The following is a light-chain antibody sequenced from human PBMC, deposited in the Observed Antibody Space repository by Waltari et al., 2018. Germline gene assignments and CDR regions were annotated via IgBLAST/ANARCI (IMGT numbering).Light chain of an antibody. J-gene: IGLJ3*02. CDR1: NIGGNS. Sequence: SYVLTQPPSVSVAPGQTARITCAASNIGGNSVHWYQQKPGQAPVLVVYDDNVRASAISERFSGSTSPNTATLTMMRVVVGDEADYYCQVWDPDIGHCMFGGGTKLT. CDR2: DDN. CDR3: QVWDPDIGHCM. V-gene: IGLV3-21*02.